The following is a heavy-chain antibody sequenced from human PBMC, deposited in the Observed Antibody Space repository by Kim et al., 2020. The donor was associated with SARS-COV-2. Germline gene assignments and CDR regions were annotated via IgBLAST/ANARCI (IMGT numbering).Heavy chain of an antibody. CDR3: ARDGSSGWYGRGGMDV. J-gene: IGHJ6*02. CDR1: GFTFSSYG. Sequence: GGSLRLSCAASGFTFSSYGMHWVRQAPGKGLEWVAVIWYAASNKYYADSVKGRFTISRDNSKNTLYLQMNSLRAEDTAVYYCARDGSSGWYGRGGMDVWGQGATVTVSS. D-gene: IGHD6-19*01. V-gene: IGHV3-33*01. CDR2: IWYAASNK.